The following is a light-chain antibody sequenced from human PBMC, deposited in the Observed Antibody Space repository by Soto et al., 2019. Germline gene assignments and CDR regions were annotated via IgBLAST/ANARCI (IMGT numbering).Light chain of an antibody. V-gene: IGKV1-6*01. J-gene: IGKJ1*01. CDR1: QGIRND. Sequence: AIQMTQSPSSQSASVGDRVTITCRASQGIRNDLGWYQQKPGKAPKLLIYAASSLQSGVPSRFSGSGSGTDFTLTISSLQPEHFATYYCLQDYNYPPTFGQGTKVEIK. CDR3: LQDYNYPPT. CDR2: AAS.